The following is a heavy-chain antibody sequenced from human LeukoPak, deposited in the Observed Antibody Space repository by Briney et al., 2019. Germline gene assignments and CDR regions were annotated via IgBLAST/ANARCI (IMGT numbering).Heavy chain of an antibody. V-gene: IGHV3-33*01. CDR2: IWYDGSNK. J-gene: IGHJ4*02. CDR3: ARDPPETGFDY. CDR1: GFTFSSYG. D-gene: IGHD1-14*01. Sequence: GGSPRLSCAASGFTFSSYGMHWVRQAPGKGLEWVAVIWYDGSNKYYADSVKGRFTISRDNSKNTLYLQMNSLRAEDTAVYYCARDPPETGFDYWGQGTLVTVSS.